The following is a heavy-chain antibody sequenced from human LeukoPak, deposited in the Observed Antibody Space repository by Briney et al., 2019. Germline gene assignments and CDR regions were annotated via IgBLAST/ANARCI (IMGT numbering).Heavy chain of an antibody. V-gene: IGHV4-59*11. J-gene: IGHJ4*02. CDR1: GGSISSHY. CDR2: IYYSGST. D-gene: IGHD3-10*01. Sequence: SETLSLTCTVSGGSISSHYWSWIRQPPGKGLEWIAYIYYSGSTNYNPSLKSQVTISVDTSKNHFSLKVGSVTAADTAVYYCAKDPGRVVRGIISFDYWGQGTLVTVSS. CDR3: AKDPGRVVRGIISFDY.